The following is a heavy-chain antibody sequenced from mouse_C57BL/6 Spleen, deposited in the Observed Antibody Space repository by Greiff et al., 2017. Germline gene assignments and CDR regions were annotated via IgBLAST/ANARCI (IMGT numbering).Heavy chain of an antibody. Sequence: EVKLVESGPGMVKPSQSLSLTCTVTGYSITSGYDWHWIRHFPGNKLEWMGYISYSGSTNYNPSLKSRISITHDTSKNHFFLKLNSVTTEETATYYCARGTNYYAMDYWGQGTSVTVSS. CDR1: GYSITSGYD. J-gene: IGHJ4*01. CDR2: ISYSGST. V-gene: IGHV3-1*01. CDR3: ARGTNYYAMDY.